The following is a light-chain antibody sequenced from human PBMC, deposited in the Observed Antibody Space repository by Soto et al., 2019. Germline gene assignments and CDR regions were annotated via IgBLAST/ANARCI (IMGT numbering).Light chain of an antibody. CDR3: QQYNSYSGGT. J-gene: IGKJ1*01. CDR2: DAS. V-gene: IGKV1-5*01. CDR1: QSISSW. Sequence: DIQMTQSPSTLSASVGDRVTITCRASQSISSWLAWYQQKPGKAPKLLIYDASSLESGVPSRFSGSGSGTEFTLTISSLQPDDFATYYCQQYNSYSGGTFGQGTKADIK.